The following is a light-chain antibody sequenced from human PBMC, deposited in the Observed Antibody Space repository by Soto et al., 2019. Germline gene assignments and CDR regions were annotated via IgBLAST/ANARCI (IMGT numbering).Light chain of an antibody. CDR3: QQHNTFSP. J-gene: IGKJ1*01. Sequence: EIQMTQDPSTVAADVGVSVAIPFRASQSITTWLAWYQQRPGKAPKLLIYDVSSLQSGVPSRFSFSGSGTEFILAISSLQAYDFAPYFCQQHNTFSPIGRGTKVDIK. CDR2: DVS. CDR1: QSITTW. V-gene: IGKV1-5*01.